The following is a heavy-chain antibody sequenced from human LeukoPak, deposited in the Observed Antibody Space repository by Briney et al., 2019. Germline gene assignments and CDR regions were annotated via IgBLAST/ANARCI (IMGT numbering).Heavy chain of an antibody. CDR3: ARESYYDSSGYPYYFDY. CDR1: GGSISSGSYY. V-gene: IGHV4-61*02. CDR2: IYTSGST. D-gene: IGHD3-22*01. J-gene: IGHJ4*02. Sequence: PSESLSLTCTVSGGSISSGSYYWSWFRQPAGKGLEWIGRIYTSGSTNYNPSLKSRVTISVDKSKNQFSLKLSSVTAADTAVYYCARESYYDSSGYPYYFDYWGQGTLVTVSS.